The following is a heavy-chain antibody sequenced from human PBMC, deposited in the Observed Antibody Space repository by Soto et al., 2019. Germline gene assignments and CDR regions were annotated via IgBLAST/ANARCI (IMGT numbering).Heavy chain of an antibody. V-gene: IGHV3-53*01. D-gene: IGHD3-16*01. J-gene: IGHJ4*02. CDR2: VHGGGST. CDR3: AGRLTTAASLDY. Sequence: GGSLRLSCGASGFTVSNNHMTWVRQAAGKGLELVSFVHGGGSTSYADSVKGRFTISRDNSKNTLYLQMDSLRAEDTAIYYCAGRLTTAASLDYWGRGTLVTVSS. CDR1: GFTVSNNH.